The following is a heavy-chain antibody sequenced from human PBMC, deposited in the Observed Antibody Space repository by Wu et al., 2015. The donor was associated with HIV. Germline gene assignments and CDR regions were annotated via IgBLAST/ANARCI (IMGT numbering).Heavy chain of an antibody. Sequence: QVQLVQSGAEVKKPGASVKLSCKTSGYTFTNYYIHWVRQAPGQGLEWMGIMNPSGGSPRYAQKFQGRVTMTRDTSISTAYMELSRLRSDDTAVYYCARRQSDRKNWFDPWGQGTLVTVSS. V-gene: IGHV1-46*01. D-gene: IGHD1-14*01. CDR2: MNPSGGSP. CDR1: GYTFTNYY. J-gene: IGHJ5*02. CDR3: ARRQSDRKNWFDP.